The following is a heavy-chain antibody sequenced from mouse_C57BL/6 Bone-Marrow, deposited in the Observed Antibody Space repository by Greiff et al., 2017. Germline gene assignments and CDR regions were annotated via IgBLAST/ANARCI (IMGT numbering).Heavy chain of an antibody. Sequence: VKLKQPGAELVKPGASVKLSCKASGYTFTSYWMHWVKQRPGQGLEWIGMIHPNSGSTNYNEKFKSKATLTVDKSSSTAYMQLSSLTSEDSAVYYCARDYYGSFYYFDYWGQGTTLTVSS. J-gene: IGHJ2*01. CDR3: ARDYYGSFYYFDY. V-gene: IGHV1-64*01. CDR2: IHPNSGST. D-gene: IGHD1-1*01. CDR1: GYTFTSYW.